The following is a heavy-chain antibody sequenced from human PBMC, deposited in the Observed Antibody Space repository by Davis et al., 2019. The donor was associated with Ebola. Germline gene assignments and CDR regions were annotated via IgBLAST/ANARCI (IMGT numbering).Heavy chain of an antibody. Sequence: PGGSLRLSCTVSGGSISSYYWSWIRQPAGKGLEWIGRIYTSGSTNYNPSLKSRVTMSVDTSKNQFSLKLSSVTAADTAVYYCARDKGYGDPNDAFDIWGQGTMVTVSS. CDR3: ARDKGYGDPNDAFDI. CDR2: IYTSGST. J-gene: IGHJ3*02. CDR1: GGSISSYY. V-gene: IGHV4-4*07. D-gene: IGHD4-17*01.